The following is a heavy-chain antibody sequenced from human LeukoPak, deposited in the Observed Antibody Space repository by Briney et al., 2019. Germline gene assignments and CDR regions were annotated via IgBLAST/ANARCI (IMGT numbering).Heavy chain of an antibody. D-gene: IGHD3-16*01. CDR2: IIPIFGTA. V-gene: IGHV1-69*05. J-gene: IGHJ1*01. Sequence: SVKVSCKASGYTFTSYGISWVRQAPGQGLEWMGGIIPIFGTANYAQKFQGRVTITTDESTSTAYMELSSLRSEDTAVYYCATSSDYFEYFQHWGQGTLVTVSS. CDR1: GYTFTSYG. CDR3: ATSSDYFEYFQH.